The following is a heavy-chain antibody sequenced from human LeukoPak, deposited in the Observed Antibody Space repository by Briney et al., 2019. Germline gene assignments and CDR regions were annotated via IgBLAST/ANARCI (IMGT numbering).Heavy chain of an antibody. Sequence: GGSLRLSCAASGFTFSSYWMSWVRQAPGKGLEWVANIEQDGSENYYMDSVKGRFTISRDNAKDSLYLQMNSLRAEDTALYYCARGRYGSGWSLDYWGQGTLVTVSS. J-gene: IGHJ4*02. CDR1: GFTFSSYW. CDR3: ARGRYGSGWSLDY. CDR2: IEQDGSEN. D-gene: IGHD6-19*01. V-gene: IGHV3-7*01.